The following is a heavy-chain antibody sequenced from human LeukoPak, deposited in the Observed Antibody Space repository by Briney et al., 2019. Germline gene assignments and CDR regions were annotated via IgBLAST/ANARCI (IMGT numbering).Heavy chain of an antibody. J-gene: IGHJ4*02. V-gene: IGHV4-4*07. Sequence: SETLSLTCTVSGGSIRNDYWSWIRQPAGEGLEWIGRIYTRGGTNYNPSLKSRVTISVDTSKNQNSLKLSSVTAADTAVYYCARGPTYQPIDFWGQGTLVTVSS. CDR1: GGSIRNDY. CDR2: IYTRGGT. CDR3: ARGPTYQPIDF. D-gene: IGHD2-2*01.